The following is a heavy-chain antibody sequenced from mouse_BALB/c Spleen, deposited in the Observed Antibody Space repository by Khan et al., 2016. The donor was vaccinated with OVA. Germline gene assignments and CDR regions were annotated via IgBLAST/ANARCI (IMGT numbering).Heavy chain of an antibody. J-gene: IGHJ2*01. CDR2: ISTYYGNA. V-gene: IGHV1S137*01. CDR3: ARGDGVLRGHFYD. Sequence: QVQLKQSGPELVRPGVSVKISCKGSGYTFNDYTMHWVKQSHAKSLEWIGLISTYYGNADYNQKFKGKATMTVDKSSNTAYMELARLTSEDSGIFECARGDGVLRGHFYDWGQGTTLTVSA. D-gene: IGHD2-3*01. CDR1: GYTFNDYT.